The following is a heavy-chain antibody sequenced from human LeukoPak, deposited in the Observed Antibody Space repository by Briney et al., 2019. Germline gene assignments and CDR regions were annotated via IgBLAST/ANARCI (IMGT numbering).Heavy chain of an antibody. J-gene: IGHJ6*02. V-gene: IGHV4-31*03. CDR2: VSYSGST. CDR1: GASISSGAYY. CDR3: ARDRHDSFPMDV. Sequence: SETLSLTCTVSGASISSGAYYWSWFRQHPGKGLEWIGYVSYSGSTYYNPSLKSRVTISIGTSMNQFSLKLSSVTAADTALYYCARDRHDSFPMDVWGQGTTVTVSS. D-gene: IGHD3-3*01.